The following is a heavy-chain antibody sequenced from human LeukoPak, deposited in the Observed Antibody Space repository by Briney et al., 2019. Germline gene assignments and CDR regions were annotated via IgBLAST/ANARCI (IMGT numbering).Heavy chain of an antibody. CDR2: IIPILGIA. CDR3: AKLRVAISNGFDP. Sequence: SVKVSCKASGGTFSSYAISWVRQAPGQGLEWMGRIIPILGIANYAQKFQGRVTITADKSTSTAYMELSSLRSEDTAVYYCAKLRVAISNGFDPWGQGALVTVSS. CDR1: GGTFSSYA. J-gene: IGHJ5*02. V-gene: IGHV1-69*04. D-gene: IGHD5-12*01.